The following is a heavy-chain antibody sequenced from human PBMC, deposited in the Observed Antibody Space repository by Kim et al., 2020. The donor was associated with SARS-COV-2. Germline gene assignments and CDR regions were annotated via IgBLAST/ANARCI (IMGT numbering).Heavy chain of an antibody. J-gene: IGHJ6*02. CDR3: ARGRAGVVPAPVLGLGPFYDYYAMDV. CDR2: INHSGST. Sequence: SETLSLTCAVYGGSFSDYNWSWIRQPPGKGLEWIGEINHSGSTNVSPSLKSRITISVDTSKSQFSLRLKSMTATDTAMYYCARGRAGVVPAPVLGLGPFYDYYAMDVWGRGTPVAVSS. CDR1: GGSFSDYN. V-gene: IGHV4-34*01. D-gene: IGHD2-2*01.